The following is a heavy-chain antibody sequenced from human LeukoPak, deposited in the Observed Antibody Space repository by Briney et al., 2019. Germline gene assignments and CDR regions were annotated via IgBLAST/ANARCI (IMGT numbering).Heavy chain of an antibody. V-gene: IGHV4-34*01. D-gene: IGHD3-3*01. CDR3: ARGRYDFWSGYSIYYFDY. J-gene: IGHJ4*02. CDR1: XXSFSXXY. Sequence: TLSLTCXXXXXSFSXXYWSWIRQPPGKGLEWIGEINHSGSTNYNPSLKSRVTISVDTSKNQFSLKLSSVTAADTAVYYCARGRYDFWSGYSIYYFDYWGQGTLVTVSS. CDR2: INHSGST.